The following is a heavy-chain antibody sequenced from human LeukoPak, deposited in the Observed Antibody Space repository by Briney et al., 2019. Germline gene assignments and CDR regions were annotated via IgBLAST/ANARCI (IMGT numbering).Heavy chain of an antibody. Sequence: GGSLRLSCAASGVTFRPYAIHWVRQAPGKGLEWVSSISASGATTYYADSVKGRFTISRDNSKNTLYLQMNSLRAEDTAVYYCAKGMSSAYYNWDYWGQGTLVTVSS. CDR2: ISASGATT. CDR3: AKGMSSAYYNWDY. CDR1: GVTFRPYA. V-gene: IGHV3-23*01. J-gene: IGHJ4*02. D-gene: IGHD3-22*01.